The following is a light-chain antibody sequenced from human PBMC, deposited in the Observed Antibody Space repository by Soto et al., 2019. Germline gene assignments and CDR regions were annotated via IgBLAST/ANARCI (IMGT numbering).Light chain of an antibody. CDR3: AAWNGSLDGPV. V-gene: IGLV1-44*01. J-gene: IGLJ2*01. CDR2: SND. Sequence: QSVLTQPPSASGTPGQRVTISCSGSTNNIGRHLVTWYQQLPGTAPKLLMYSNDQRPSGVPARFSGSKSGTSASLAISGLQAEDEADYYCAAWNGSLDGPVFGGGTKLTVL. CDR1: TNNIGRHL.